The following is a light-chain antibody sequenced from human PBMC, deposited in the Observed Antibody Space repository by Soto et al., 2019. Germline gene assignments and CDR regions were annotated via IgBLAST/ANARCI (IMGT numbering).Light chain of an antibody. CDR3: MQGTHWPPYI. CDR2: KVS. V-gene: IGKV2-30*01. J-gene: IGKJ2*01. CDR1: QSLAYSDGNTY. Sequence: DVVMTQSPLSLPVTLGQPASISCRSSQSLAYSDGNTYLNWFQQRPGQSPRRLIYKVSNRDSGVPDRLSGSGSGTDFTLKISRVEAEDVGVYYCMQGTHWPPYIFGQGTKLEIK.